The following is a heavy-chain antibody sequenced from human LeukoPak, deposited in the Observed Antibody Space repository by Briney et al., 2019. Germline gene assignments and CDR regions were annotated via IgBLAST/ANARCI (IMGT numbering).Heavy chain of an antibody. CDR1: GGSISSYH. J-gene: IGHJ6*03. D-gene: IGHD2-15*01. V-gene: IGHV4-59*01. CDR3: ARTAPYCSGGSCYPYYMDV. Sequence: SETLSLTCTVSGGSISSYHWSWIRQPPGKGLEWIGYIYYSGSTNYNPSLKSRVTISVDTSKNQFSLKLSSVTAADTAVYYCARTAPYCSGGSCYPYYMDVWGKGTTVTVSS. CDR2: IYYSGST.